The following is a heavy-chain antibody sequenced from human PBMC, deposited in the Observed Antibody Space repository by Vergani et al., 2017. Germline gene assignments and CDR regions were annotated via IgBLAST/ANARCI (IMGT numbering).Heavy chain of an antibody. D-gene: IGHD2-2*01. CDR1: GGSISSYY. Sequence: QVQLQESGPGLVKPSETLSLTCTVSGGSISSYYWSWIRQPPGKGLEWIGYIYYSGSTNYNPSLKSRVTISVETSKNQFSLKLSAVTAADTAVYYCARARVVPAAIDYWGQGTLVTVSS. CDR3: ARARVVPAAIDY. CDR2: IYYSGST. V-gene: IGHV4-59*01. J-gene: IGHJ4*02.